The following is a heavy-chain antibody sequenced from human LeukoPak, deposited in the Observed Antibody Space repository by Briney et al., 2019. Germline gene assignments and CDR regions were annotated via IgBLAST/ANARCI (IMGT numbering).Heavy chain of an antibody. J-gene: IGHJ4*02. Sequence: GRSLRLSCAASGFSFTNYGMHWVRQAPGKGLEWVAVMSSSGDLIHYADSVKGRFTISRDNSKNTLYLQMNTLRAEDSAVYYCARDDEFDDYDRRRYTNSLDYWGQGTLVTVSS. CDR2: MSSSGDLI. CDR1: GFSFTNYG. D-gene: IGHD3-22*01. CDR3: ARDDEFDDYDRRRYTNSLDY. V-gene: IGHV3-33*01.